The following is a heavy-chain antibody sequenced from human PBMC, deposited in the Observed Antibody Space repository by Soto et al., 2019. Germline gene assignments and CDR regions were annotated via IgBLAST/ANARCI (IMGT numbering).Heavy chain of an antibody. J-gene: IGHJ5*02. CDR2: IYNSGST. V-gene: IGHV4-31*03. Sequence: HTCTVSGGFPRRGDYLLCRVRLQTKKGLEWIGHIYNSGSTYYNPSLKSRVTISVDTSKNQFSLKLNSVTAADTAVYYCARLGPYASGTYSFRHNRFDPWGQGTLVTVSS. CDR1: GGFPRRGDYL. CDR3: ARLGPYASGTYSFRHNRFDP. D-gene: IGHD3-10*01.